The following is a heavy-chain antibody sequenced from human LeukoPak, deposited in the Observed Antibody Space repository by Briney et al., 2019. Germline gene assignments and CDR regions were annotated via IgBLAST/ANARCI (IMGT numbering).Heavy chain of an antibody. CDR2: INSDGSAT. CDR1: GFTFGSPW. D-gene: IGHD3-16*02. CDR3: ARGTAGYHSSYFDY. Sequence: GGSLRLSCAASGFTFGSPWMHWVRQAPGKGLVWVSRINSDGSATAYADSVKGRFTISRDNAENTLYLQMNSLRAVDTAVCYCARGTAGYHSSYFDYWGQGTLVTVSS. J-gene: IGHJ4*02. V-gene: IGHV3-74*01.